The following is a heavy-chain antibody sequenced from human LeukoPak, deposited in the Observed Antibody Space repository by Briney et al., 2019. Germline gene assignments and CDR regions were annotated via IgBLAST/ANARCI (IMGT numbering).Heavy chain of an antibody. V-gene: IGHV4-59*01. J-gene: IGHJ6*03. D-gene: IGHD4-17*01. CDR3: ARQDYGDYFGYYYYYMDV. CDR2: IYYSGST. Sequence: TSETLSLTCTVSGGSISSYYWSWIRQPPGKGLEWIGYIYYSGSTNYNPSLKSRVTISVDTSKNQFSLKLSSVTAADTAVYYCARQDYGDYFGYYYYYMDVRGKGTTVTVSS. CDR1: GGSISSYY.